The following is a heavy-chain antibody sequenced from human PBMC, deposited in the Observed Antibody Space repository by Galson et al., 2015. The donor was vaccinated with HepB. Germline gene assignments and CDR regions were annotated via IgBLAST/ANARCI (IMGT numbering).Heavy chain of an antibody. D-gene: IGHD3-10*01. J-gene: IGHJ6*02. CDR1: GFTFSSYA. Sequence: SLRLSCAASGFTFSSYAMHWVRQASGKGLEWVGRIRSKANSYATAYAASVKGRFTISRDDSKNTAYLQMNSLKTEDTAVYYCTRTFGRLYCYGMDVWGQGTTVTVSS. CDR2: IRSKANSYAT. V-gene: IGHV3-73*01. CDR3: TRTFGRLYCYGMDV.